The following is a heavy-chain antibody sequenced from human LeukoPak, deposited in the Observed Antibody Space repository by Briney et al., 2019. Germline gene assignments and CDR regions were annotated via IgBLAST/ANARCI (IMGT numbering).Heavy chain of an antibody. CDR3: AKNFGRQQFDS. CDR1: GFTFTSYA. Sequence: GGSLRLSCAASGFTFTSYAMTWVRQAPGKGLEWVSSLSVSGVRPHYADSVKGRFTISRDNSKNTLYLHMTSLRAEDTAVYYCAKNFGRQQFDSWGQGTLVTVSS. CDR2: LSVSGVRP. D-gene: IGHD3/OR15-3a*01. V-gene: IGHV3-23*01. J-gene: IGHJ4*02.